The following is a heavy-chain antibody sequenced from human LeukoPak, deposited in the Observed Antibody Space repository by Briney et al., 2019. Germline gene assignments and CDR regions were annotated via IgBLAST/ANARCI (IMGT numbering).Heavy chain of an antibody. D-gene: IGHD3-16*01. Sequence: ASVTVSCKASGYTFTGYYMHWVREAPGQGPEWMGRINPNSSGTNYAQKFQGRVTMTRDTSISTAYMELSRLRSDDTALNFCARRRGEPNIFDYWLKRTKVTVSS. CDR3: ARRRGEPNIFDY. CDR1: GYTFTGYY. V-gene: IGHV1-2*06. J-gene: IGHJ4*02. CDR2: INPNSSGT.